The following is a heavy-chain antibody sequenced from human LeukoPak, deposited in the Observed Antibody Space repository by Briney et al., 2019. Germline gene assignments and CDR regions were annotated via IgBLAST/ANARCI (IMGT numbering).Heavy chain of an antibody. J-gene: IGHJ4*02. Sequence: GGSLRLSCRASGFTFRNYAMSWARQAPGKGLEWVSGITSDGSTYYADSVKGRFTISRDNSKNTLYLQMNSLRAEDTAVYYCVRGSKWCFDYWGQGTLVTVSS. CDR3: VRGSKWCFDY. CDR1: GFTFRNYA. CDR2: ITSDGST. D-gene: IGHD2-8*01. V-gene: IGHV3-23*01.